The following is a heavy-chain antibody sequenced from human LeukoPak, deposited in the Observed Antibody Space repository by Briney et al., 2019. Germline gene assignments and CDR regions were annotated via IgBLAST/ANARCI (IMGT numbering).Heavy chain of an antibody. CDR1: GDSISGYY. V-gene: IGHV4-59*01. Sequence: SSETLSLTCTVSGDSISGYYWSWIRQPPGKGLEWIGYVYHTGHTHYSPSLKSRVTVPPDTSRNQVSLILSSVTAADTAVYYCARHRFGHLFDYWGQGTLVFVSS. CDR3: ARHRFGHLFDY. D-gene: IGHD3-16*01. J-gene: IGHJ4*02. CDR2: VYHTGHT.